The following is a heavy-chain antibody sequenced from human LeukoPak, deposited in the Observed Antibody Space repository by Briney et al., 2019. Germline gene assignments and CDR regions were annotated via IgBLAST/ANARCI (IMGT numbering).Heavy chain of an antibody. D-gene: IGHD3-3*01. Sequence: KTSETLSLTCAVYGGSFSGYYWSWIRQPPGKGLEWIGEINHSGSTNYNPSLKSRVTISVDTSKNQFSLKLSSVTAADTAVYYCARASPYDNWSGYWFDPWGQGTLVTVSS. J-gene: IGHJ5*02. CDR3: ARASPYDNWSGYWFDP. CDR2: INHSGST. V-gene: IGHV4-34*01. CDR1: GGSFSGYY.